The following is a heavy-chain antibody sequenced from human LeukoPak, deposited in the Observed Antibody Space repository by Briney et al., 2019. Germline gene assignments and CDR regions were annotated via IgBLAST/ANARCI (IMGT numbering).Heavy chain of an antibody. CDR2: ISSSSDYI. D-gene: IGHD1-7*01. V-gene: IGHV3-21*01. Sequence: GGSLRLSCAASGFTFSNYSMNWVRQAPGKGLEWVSFISSSSDYIYYADSVKGRFTISRDNAKNSLHLQMNSLRAEDTAVYYCARGLSGTRFDYWGQGTLVTVSS. J-gene: IGHJ4*02. CDR3: ARGLSGTRFDY. CDR1: GFTFSNYS.